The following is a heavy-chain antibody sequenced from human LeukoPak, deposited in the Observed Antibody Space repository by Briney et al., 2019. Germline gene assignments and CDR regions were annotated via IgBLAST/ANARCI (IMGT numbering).Heavy chain of an antibody. J-gene: IGHJ4*02. CDR2: TYYKSNWYN. CDR3: AKTSGGYTDY. CDR1: GDSVSSNSAA. V-gene: IGHV6-1*01. Sequence: SHTLSLTCAISGDSVSSNSAAWNWTTQSPSRGLEWLGSTYYKSNWYNDLAVSVKSRITINPDTSKNQLSLQLNSVTPEDSAVSYCAKTSGGYTDYWGQGTLVTVSS. D-gene: IGHD5-12*01.